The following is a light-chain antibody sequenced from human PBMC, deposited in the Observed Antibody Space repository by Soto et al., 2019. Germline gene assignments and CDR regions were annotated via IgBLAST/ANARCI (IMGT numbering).Light chain of an antibody. CDR1: QSVSSI. CDR3: QQYNNWYT. J-gene: IGKJ2*01. V-gene: IGKV3-15*01. Sequence: EILMTQSPATLSVSPGERATLSCRASQSVSSILAWYQQKPGQGPRLLIYGASTRATGIPARFSGSGSGTEFTLTISSLQSEDFAVYYCQQYNNWYTFGQGTKLEIK. CDR2: GAS.